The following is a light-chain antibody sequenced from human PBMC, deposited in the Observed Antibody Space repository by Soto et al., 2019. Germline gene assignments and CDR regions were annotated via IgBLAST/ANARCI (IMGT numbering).Light chain of an antibody. V-gene: IGKV1-39*01. CDR1: QSISIY. CDR2: TAS. CDR3: QQSYSTPLA. J-gene: IGKJ5*01. Sequence: DIQMTQSPSSLSASVGDRVTITCRASQSISIYLNWYQQKAGKAPKLLIYTASSLQSGVPSRFSGSGSGTDFTLTISRLQPEDFATYYCQQSYSTPLAFGQGTRLEIK.